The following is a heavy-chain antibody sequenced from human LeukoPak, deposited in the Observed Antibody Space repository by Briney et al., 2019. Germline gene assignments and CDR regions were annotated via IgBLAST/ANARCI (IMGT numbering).Heavy chain of an antibody. Sequence: GGSLRLSCAASGFTFSSYWMSWVRQAPGKGLEWVANIKRDGSDKYYVGSVEGRFTISRDNDKNSLYLQMNSLRAEDTAVYYCAKVRFRGGSWHFDYWGQGTLVTVSS. J-gene: IGHJ4*02. V-gene: IGHV3-7*03. D-gene: IGHD6-13*01. CDR3: AKVRFRGGSWHFDY. CDR1: GFTFSSYW. CDR2: IKRDGSDK.